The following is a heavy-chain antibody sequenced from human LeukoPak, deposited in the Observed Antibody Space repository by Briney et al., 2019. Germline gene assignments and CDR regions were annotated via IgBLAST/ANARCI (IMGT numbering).Heavy chain of an antibody. J-gene: IGHJ4*02. CDR2: IYPGDSDT. CDR1: GYSFTNYW. Sequence: GESLKISCKGSGYSFTNYWIGWVRQMPGKGLEWMGIIYPGDSDTRYSPSFQGQVTISADKSISTAYLQWSSLKASDTAMYYCATALYCGGDCYDFDYWGQGALVTVSS. CDR3: ATALYCGGDCYDFDY. V-gene: IGHV5-51*01. D-gene: IGHD2-21*02.